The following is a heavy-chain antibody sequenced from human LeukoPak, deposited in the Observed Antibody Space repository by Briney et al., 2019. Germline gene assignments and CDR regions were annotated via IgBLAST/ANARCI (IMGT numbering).Heavy chain of an antibody. CDR3: ARESSSSPDY. CDR1: GGSITSSSHH. V-gene: IGHV4-39*07. J-gene: IGHJ4*02. CDR2: IYYSGTT. D-gene: IGHD6-6*01. Sequence: SETLSLTCTVSGGSITSSSHHWGWLRQPPGKGLEWIGSIYYSGTTYYKPSLRSRVTISVNTSKNQFYLRLTSVTAADSAMYYCARESSSSPDYWGQGTLVTVSS.